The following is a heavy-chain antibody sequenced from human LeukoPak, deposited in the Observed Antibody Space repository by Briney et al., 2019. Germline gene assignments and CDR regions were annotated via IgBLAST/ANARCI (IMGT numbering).Heavy chain of an antibody. V-gene: IGHV4-34*01. J-gene: IGHJ3*02. CDR2: INHSGST. CDR1: GGSLSGYY. Sequence: PSETLSLTCAVYGGSLSGYYWSWIRQPPGKGLEWIGEINHSGSTNYNPSLKSRVTISVDTSKNQFSLKLSSVTAADTAVYYCARDLVGADAFDIWGQGTMVTVSS. D-gene: IGHD1-26*01. CDR3: ARDLVGADAFDI.